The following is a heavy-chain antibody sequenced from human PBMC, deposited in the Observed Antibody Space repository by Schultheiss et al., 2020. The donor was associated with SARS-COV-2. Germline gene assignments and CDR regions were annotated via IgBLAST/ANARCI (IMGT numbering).Heavy chain of an antibody. D-gene: IGHD3-22*01. CDR1: GFTFSSYG. J-gene: IGHJ4*02. Sequence: GGSLRLSCAASGFTFSSYGMHWVRQAPGKGLEWVAVIWYDGSNKYYADSVKGRFTISRDNSKNTLYLQMNSLRAEDTAVYYCAIIIVVGTRGFDSWGQGTLVTFSS. CDR2: IWYDGSNK. V-gene: IGHV3-30*02. CDR3: AIIIVVGTRGFDS.